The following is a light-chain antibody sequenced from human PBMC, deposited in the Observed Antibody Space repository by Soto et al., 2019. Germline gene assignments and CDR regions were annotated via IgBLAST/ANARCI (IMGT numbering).Light chain of an antibody. CDR1: QSVSSN. Sequence: EIVMTPSPATLSVYTGERATLSCRASQSVSSNLAWYQQKPGQAPRLLIYGASTRATGIPARFSGSGSGTEFTLTISSLQSEDFAVYYCQQYNNWPETFGQGTKV. CDR2: GAS. CDR3: QQYNNWPET. J-gene: IGKJ1*01. V-gene: IGKV3-15*01.